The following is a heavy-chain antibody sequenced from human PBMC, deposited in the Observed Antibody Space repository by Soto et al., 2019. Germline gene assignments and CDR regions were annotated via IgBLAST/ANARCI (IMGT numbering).Heavy chain of an antibody. V-gene: IGHV3-23*01. J-gene: IGHJ4*02. Sequence: GGSLRLSCAASGFTFTNYAMNWVRLAPGKGLEWVSTISDSGSTYYADSVKGRFTISRDNSKNTLYLQMNSLRAEDTAVYYCAKGRVRYFDWLLAYWGQGTLVTVYS. CDR2: ISDSGST. CDR3: AKGRVRYFDWLLAY. D-gene: IGHD3-9*01. CDR1: GFTFTNYA.